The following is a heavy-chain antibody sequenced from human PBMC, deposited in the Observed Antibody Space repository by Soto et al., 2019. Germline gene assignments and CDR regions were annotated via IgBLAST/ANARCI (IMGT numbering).Heavy chain of an antibody. D-gene: IGHD2-2*01. CDR3: ARRGRVGAFDY. J-gene: IGHJ4*02. V-gene: IGHV4-39*01. CDR1: GGSISSSSYY. CDR2: IYYSGST. Sequence: QLQLQESGPGLVKPSETLSLTCTVSGGSISSSSYYWGWIRQPPGKGLEWIGSIYYSGSTYYNPALMSRVTISVDTSKNQFSLKLSSVTAADTAVYYCARRGRVGAFDYWGQGTLVTVSS.